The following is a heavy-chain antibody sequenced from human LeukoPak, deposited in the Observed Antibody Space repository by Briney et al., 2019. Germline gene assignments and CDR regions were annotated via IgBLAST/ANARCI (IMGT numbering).Heavy chain of an antibody. CDR1: GYTFTSYD. D-gene: IGHD6-13*01. CDR3: ARGRRQQLIYDAFDI. CDR2: MNPNSGNT. J-gene: IGHJ3*02. V-gene: IGHV1-8*01. Sequence: ASVKVSCKASGYTFTSYDINWVRQATGQGLEWMGWMNPNSGNTGYAQKFQGRVTMTRNTSISTAYMELSSLRSEDTAVYYCARGRRQQLIYDAFDIWGQATMVTVSS.